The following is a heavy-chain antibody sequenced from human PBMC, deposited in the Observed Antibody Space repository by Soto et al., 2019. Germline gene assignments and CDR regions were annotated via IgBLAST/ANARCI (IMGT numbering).Heavy chain of an antibody. D-gene: IGHD3-22*01. Sequence: QITLKESGPTLVKPTQTLTLTCAFSGFSVSSGGMGVGWNRQPPGGPLEWLALMYWNDDKRYNPSRQTSLTITKDTSKNQVVVTMINLDPVNTASYYFARNTLWDDNGGFYRSGGPGTLVTVSS. CDR2: MYWNDDK. CDR1: GFSVSSGGMG. CDR3: ARNTLWDDNGGFYRS. J-gene: IGHJ4*02. V-gene: IGHV2-5*01.